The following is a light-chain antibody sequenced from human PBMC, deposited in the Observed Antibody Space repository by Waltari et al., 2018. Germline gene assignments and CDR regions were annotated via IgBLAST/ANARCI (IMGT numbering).Light chain of an antibody. Sequence: DIQMTQSPSSLSASAGDRVTITCRASQRISNYLNWYQQKPGTAPKVLIYGASSLQSGVPSRFSGSGSGTDFTLTISSLHPEDFATYYCQQSYSAPRTFGQGTKLEIK. J-gene: IGKJ2*01. CDR2: GAS. CDR1: QRISNY. CDR3: QQSYSAPRT. V-gene: IGKV1-39*01.